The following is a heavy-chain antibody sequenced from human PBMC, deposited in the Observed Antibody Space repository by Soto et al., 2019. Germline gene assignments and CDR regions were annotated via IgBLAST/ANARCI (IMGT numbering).Heavy chain of an antibody. CDR1: GFIFENFG. V-gene: IGHV3-23*01. CDR3: AKNQGVELVPLATVDWFDP. J-gene: IGHJ5*02. CDR2: ISGSGFKK. D-gene: IGHD1-26*01. Sequence: GGSLRLSSAASGFIFENFGMSWVRQAPGKGLEWISSISGSGFKKYYADSVKGRSAISRDNSKSTVYLELNNLSAEDTAVYHCAKNQGVELVPLATVDWFDPWGQGSVVTVSS.